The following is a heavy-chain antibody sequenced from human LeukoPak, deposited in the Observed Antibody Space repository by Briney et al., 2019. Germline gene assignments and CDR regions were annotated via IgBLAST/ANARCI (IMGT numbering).Heavy chain of an antibody. CDR1: GFTFSSYS. V-gene: IGHV3-21*01. J-gene: IGHJ4*02. CDR3: ASDRKAYGIAAEVDLDY. Sequence: GGSLRLSCAASGFTFSSYSMNWVRQAPGKGLEWVSSISSSSSYIYYADSVKGRFTISRDNAKNSLYLQMNSLRAEDTAVYYCASDRKAYGIAAEVDLDYWGQGTLVTVSS. CDR2: ISSSSSYI. D-gene: IGHD6-13*01.